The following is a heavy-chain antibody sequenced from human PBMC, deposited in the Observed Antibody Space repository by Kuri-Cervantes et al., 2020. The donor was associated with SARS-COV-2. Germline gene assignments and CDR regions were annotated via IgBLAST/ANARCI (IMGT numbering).Heavy chain of an antibody. V-gene: IGHV3-9*01. D-gene: IGHD3-10*01. CDR3: ARVRGLLWFGEGKNAFDI. J-gene: IGHJ3*02. Sequence: SLKISCAASGFTFDDYAMHWVRQAPGKGLEWVSGISWNSGSIGYADSVKGRFTISRDNSKNTLYLQMNSLRAEDTAVYYCARVRGLLWFGEGKNAFDIWGQGTMVTVSS. CDR1: GFTFDDYA. CDR2: ISWNSGSI.